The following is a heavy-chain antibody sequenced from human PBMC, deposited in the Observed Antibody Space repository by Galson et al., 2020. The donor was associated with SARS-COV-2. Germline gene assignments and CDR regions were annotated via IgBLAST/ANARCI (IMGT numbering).Heavy chain of an antibody. D-gene: IGHD2-21*02. Sequence: SETLSLTCAVSGGSISSSDWWGWVRQPPGKGLEWIGEIFHSGYTNYNPSPKSRVTMSVDTSKNQFSLKLSSVTAADTALYYCSRIIVTAYYFSYMDVWGKGTTVTVSS. CDR1: GGSISSSDW. CDR2: IFHSGYT. CDR3: SRIIVTAYYFSYMDV. J-gene: IGHJ6*03. V-gene: IGHV4-4*02.